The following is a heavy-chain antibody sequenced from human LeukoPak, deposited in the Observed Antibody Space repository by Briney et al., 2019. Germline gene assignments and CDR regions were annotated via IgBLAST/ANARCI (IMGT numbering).Heavy chain of an antibody. Sequence: SETLSLTCTVSGGSISSYYWSWIRQPPGKGLEWIGYIYYSGSTNYNPSLKSRVTISVDTSKNQFSLKLSSVTAADTAVYYCARSGSGWKNDAFDIWGQGTMVTVSS. V-gene: IGHV4-59*01. CDR1: GGSISSYY. CDR3: ARSGSGWKNDAFDI. CDR2: IYYSGST. D-gene: IGHD6-19*01. J-gene: IGHJ3*02.